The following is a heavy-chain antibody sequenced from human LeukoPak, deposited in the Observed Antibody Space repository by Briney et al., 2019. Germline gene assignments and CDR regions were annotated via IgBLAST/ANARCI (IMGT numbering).Heavy chain of an antibody. CDR1: GYTFTSYW. CDR3: ARHVSSSRVAYDV. CDR2: RNPADSDT. J-gene: IGHJ3*01. V-gene: IGHV5-51*01. D-gene: IGHD2-2*01. Sequence: GESLKISCKGSGYTFTSYWIGWVRQMPGKGLEWMGLRNPADSDTRYSPSFQGQVTISVDRSISTAYLEWSSLKASDTAMYYCARHVSSSRVAYDVWGQGTMVTVSS.